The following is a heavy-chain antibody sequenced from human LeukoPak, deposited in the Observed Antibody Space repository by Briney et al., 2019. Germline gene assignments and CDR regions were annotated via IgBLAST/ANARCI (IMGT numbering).Heavy chain of an antibody. CDR2: INWNGGST. D-gene: IGHD6-13*01. Sequence: GGSLRLSCAASGFTFDDYGMSWVRPAPGRGLEWVSGINWNGGSTGYADSVRGRFAISRDNAQNSLYLQMNSLRAEDTAMYFCARVGSSTYFYYYMDVWGKGTTVTVSS. V-gene: IGHV3-20*04. J-gene: IGHJ6*03. CDR1: GFTFDDYG. CDR3: ARVGSSTYFYYYMDV.